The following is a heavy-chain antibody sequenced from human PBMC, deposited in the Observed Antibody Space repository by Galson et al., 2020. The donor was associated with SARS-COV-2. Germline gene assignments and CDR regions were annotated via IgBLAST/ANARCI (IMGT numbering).Heavy chain of an antibody. CDR1: GYTFTGYY. CDR3: ARDGTFGELFDY. Sequence: ASVKVSCKASGYTFTGYYMHWVRQAPGQGLEWMGRINPNSGGTNYAQKFQGRVTMTRDTSISTVYMELSGLRSDDTAVYYCARDGTFGELFDYWGQGALVTVSS. CDR2: INPNSGGT. V-gene: IGHV1-2*06. D-gene: IGHD3-10*01. J-gene: IGHJ4*02.